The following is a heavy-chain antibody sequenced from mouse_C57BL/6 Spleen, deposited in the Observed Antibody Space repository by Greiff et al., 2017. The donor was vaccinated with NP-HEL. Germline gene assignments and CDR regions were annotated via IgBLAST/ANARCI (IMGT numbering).Heavy chain of an antibody. Sequence: VQLQQSGAELVRPGASVKLSCKASGYTFTDYYINWVKQRPGQGLEWIARIYPGSGNTYYNEKFKGKATLTAEKSSSTAYMQLSSLTSEDSAVYFCEADGYYEDYWGQGTTLTVSS. CDR3: EADGYYEDY. J-gene: IGHJ2*01. CDR2: IYPGSGNT. D-gene: IGHD2-3*01. V-gene: IGHV1-76*01. CDR1: GYTFTDYY.